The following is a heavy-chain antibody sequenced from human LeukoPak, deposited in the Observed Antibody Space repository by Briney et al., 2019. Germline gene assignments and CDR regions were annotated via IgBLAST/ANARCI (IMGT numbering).Heavy chain of an antibody. CDR3: VKDGEN. CDR1: GFTFDDYS. V-gene: IGHV3-43*01. CDR2: ISWDGGIT. D-gene: IGHD3-10*01. Sequence: GGSLRLSCAASGFTFDDYSMHWVRQAPGKGLEWVSVISWDGGITYYADSVKGRFTISRDNSKNSLYLQMNSLRTEDSALYYCVKDGENWGQGTLVTVSS. J-gene: IGHJ4*02.